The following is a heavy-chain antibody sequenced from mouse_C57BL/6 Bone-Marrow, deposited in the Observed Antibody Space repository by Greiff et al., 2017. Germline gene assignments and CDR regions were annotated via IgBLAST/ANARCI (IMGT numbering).Heavy chain of an antibody. D-gene: IGHD2-1*01. CDR2: IDPENGDT. J-gene: IGHJ2*01. CDR1: GFNIKDDY. V-gene: IGHV14-4*01. CDR3: TIYYGNPFDY. Sequence: VQLQQSGAELVRPGASVKLSCTASGFNIKDDYMHWVKQRPEQGLEWIGWIDPENGDTEYASKFQGKATITADTSSNTAYLQLSSLTSEDTAVYSCTIYYGNPFDYWGQGTTLTVSS.